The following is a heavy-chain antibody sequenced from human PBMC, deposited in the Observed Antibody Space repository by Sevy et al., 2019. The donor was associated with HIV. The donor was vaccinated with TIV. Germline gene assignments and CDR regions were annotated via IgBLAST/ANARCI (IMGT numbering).Heavy chain of an antibody. V-gene: IGHV3-30*02. J-gene: IGHJ3*02. Sequence: GGSLRLSCAASGFTFRSYGMHWVRQAPGKGLEWVAFIRYDGSTKYYADSVKGPFTISRDNSKNTLYLQMNSLRGDDTSLYYCAKGLGMVQGALLSDDIWGQGTMVTVSS. CDR3: AKGLGMVQGALLSDDI. CDR2: IRYDGSTK. CDR1: GFTFRSYG. D-gene: IGHD3-10*01.